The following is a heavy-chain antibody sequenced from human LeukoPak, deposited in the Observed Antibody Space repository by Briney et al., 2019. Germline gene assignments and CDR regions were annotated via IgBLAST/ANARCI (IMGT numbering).Heavy chain of an antibody. Sequence: GGSLRLSCAASGFTVSSNYMGWVRQAPGKGLDWVSAIYSGGTAYYADSVKGRFTISRDSSKNILHLQMDSLTVDDTALYYCARGSSLAAVARGFDYWGQGTLVTVSS. V-gene: IGHV3-66*02. CDR1: GFTVSSNY. J-gene: IGHJ4*02. CDR3: ARGSSLAAVARGFDY. D-gene: IGHD6-19*01. CDR2: IYSGGTA.